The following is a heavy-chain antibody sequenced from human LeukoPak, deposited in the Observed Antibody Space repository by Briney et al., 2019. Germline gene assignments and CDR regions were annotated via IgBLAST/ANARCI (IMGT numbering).Heavy chain of an antibody. CDR2: IIPIFGTA. J-gene: IGHJ4*02. V-gene: IGHV1-69*01. CDR3: ARVGTYYYDSSGYPY. D-gene: IGHD3-22*01. CDR1: GGTFSSYA. Sequence: GSSVKVSCKASGGTFSSYAISWVRQAPGQGLEWMGGIIPIFGTAKYAQKFQGRVTITADESTSTAYMELSSLRSEDTAVYYCARVGTYYYDSSGYPYWGQGTLVTVSS.